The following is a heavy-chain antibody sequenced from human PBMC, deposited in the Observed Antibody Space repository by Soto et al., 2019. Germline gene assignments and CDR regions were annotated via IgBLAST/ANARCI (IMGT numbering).Heavy chain of an antibody. CDR3: ARGQGIAVSPYYAFDI. J-gene: IGHJ3*02. D-gene: IGHD6-19*01. CDR1: GYTFTGYY. CDR2: INPNSGGT. V-gene: IGHV1-2*04. Sequence: AASVTVSCKASGYTFTGYYMQWVRQAPGQGLEWMGWINPNSGGTNYAQKFQGWVTMTRDTSISTAYMELSRLRSDDTAVYYCARGQGIAVSPYYAFDIWGQGTMVTVSS.